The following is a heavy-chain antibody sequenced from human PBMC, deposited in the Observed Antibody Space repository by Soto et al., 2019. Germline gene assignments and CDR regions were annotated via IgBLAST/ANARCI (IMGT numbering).Heavy chain of an antibody. Sequence: EVQLVESGGGLVQPGGSLRLSCAASGFTFSSYWMSWVRQAPGKGLEGVANIKSDGSDKYYVDSVKGRFTISRDNAENSLYLQMNSLRAEDTAVYYCARPRFCSGDSCYTFYFDYWGLGTLVTVSS. CDR2: IKSDGSDK. CDR3: ARPRFCSGDSCYTFYFDY. J-gene: IGHJ4*02. V-gene: IGHV3-7*01. CDR1: GFTFSSYW. D-gene: IGHD2-15*01.